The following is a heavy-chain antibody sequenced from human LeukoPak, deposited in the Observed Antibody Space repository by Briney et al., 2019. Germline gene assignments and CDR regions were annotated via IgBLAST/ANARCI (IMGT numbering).Heavy chain of an antibody. J-gene: IGHJ2*01. D-gene: IGHD6-6*01. CDR3: AKDPLIEYSSSSLDY. V-gene: IGHV3-30*02. CDR2: IRYDGSNK. Sequence: GGSLRLSCAASGFTFSSYGMHWVRQAPGKGLEWVAFIRYDGSNKYYADSVKGRFTISRDNSKNTLYLQMNSLRAEDTAVYYCAKDPLIEYSSSSLDYWGRGTLVTVSS. CDR1: GFTFSSYG.